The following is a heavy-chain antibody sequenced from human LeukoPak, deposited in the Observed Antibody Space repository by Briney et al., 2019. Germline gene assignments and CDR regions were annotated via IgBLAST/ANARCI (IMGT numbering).Heavy chain of an antibody. CDR1: GFSISSHW. Sequence: GGSLRLSCVASGFSISSHWMSWVRQAPGKGLEWVAVISYDGSNKYYADSVKGRFTISRDNSKNTLYLQMNSLRAEDTAVYYCAKDQVTMVRGVPDYWGQGTLVTVSS. CDR2: ISYDGSNK. V-gene: IGHV3-30*18. D-gene: IGHD3-10*01. CDR3: AKDQVTMVRGVPDY. J-gene: IGHJ4*02.